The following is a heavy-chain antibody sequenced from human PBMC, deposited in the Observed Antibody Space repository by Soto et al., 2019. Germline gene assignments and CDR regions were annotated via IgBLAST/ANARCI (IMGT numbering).Heavy chain of an antibody. D-gene: IGHD6-19*01. CDR2: ISAYNGNT. Sequence: QVQLVQSAAEVKKPGASVKVSCKASGYTFTTSGISWVRQAPGQGLEWMGWISAYNGNTNYAQKLQGRVTMTTDTSTSTAYMELMRQRSDDTAVYYCARDHRYSSAWYFTWGQGTLVTVSS. CDR1: GYTFTTSG. CDR3: ARDHRYSSAWYFT. J-gene: IGHJ5*02. V-gene: IGHV1-18*01.